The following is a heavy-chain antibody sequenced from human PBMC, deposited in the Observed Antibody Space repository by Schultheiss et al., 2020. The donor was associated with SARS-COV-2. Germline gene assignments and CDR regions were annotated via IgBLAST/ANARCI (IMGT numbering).Heavy chain of an antibody. CDR2: IIPIFGTA. CDR3: ARPPDSSGAFDI. V-gene: IGHV1-69*01. Sequence: KISCKASGGTFSSYAISWVRQAPGQGLEWMGGIIPIFGTANYAQKFQGRVTITADESTSTAYMELSSLRSEDTAVYYCARPPDSSGAFDIWGQGTMVTVSS. D-gene: IGHD3-22*01. J-gene: IGHJ3*02. CDR1: GGTFSSYA.